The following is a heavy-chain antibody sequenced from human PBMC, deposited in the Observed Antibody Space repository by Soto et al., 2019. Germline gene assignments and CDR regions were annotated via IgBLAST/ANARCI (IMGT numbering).Heavy chain of an antibody. CDR3: STLGRLTGYNV. D-gene: IGHD3-9*01. Sequence: EVQLVESGGGLVKPGESLRLSCAGSGFIFSNTWMNWVRQAPGKGLEWVGRIKRKIEGGTIDYTAPVKGRFTISRDDSRNMLYLQMNSLKTEDTAIYYCSTLGRLTGYNVGGQGTLVTVSS. CDR2: IKRKIEGGTI. J-gene: IGHJ4*02. V-gene: IGHV3-15*07. CDR1: GFIFSNTW.